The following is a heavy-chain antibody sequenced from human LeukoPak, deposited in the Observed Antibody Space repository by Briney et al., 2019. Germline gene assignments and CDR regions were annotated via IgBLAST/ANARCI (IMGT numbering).Heavy chain of an antibody. Sequence: ASVKVSCKASGYTFTSYYMHWVRQAPGQGHEWMGIINPSGGSTSYAQKFQGRVTMTRDTSTSTVYMELSSLRSEDTAVYYCASGYRTYGSGSYLDYWGQGTLVTVSS. CDR2: INPSGGST. J-gene: IGHJ4*02. CDR3: ASGYRTYGSGSYLDY. V-gene: IGHV1-46*01. CDR1: GYTFTSYY. D-gene: IGHD3-10*01.